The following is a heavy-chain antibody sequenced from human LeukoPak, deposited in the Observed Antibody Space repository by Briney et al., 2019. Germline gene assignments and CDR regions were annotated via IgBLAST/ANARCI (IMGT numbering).Heavy chain of an antibody. D-gene: IGHD3-22*01. Sequence: ASVKVSCKASGYTFTSNYMHWVRQAPGQGLEWMGIINPSDGSANSAQEFQGRVTMTTDTSTSTVYMQLSSLTSEDTAVYYCPRDRGKVVLAPYWYFALWGRGTLVTASS. CDR1: GYTFTSNY. V-gene: IGHV1-46*01. CDR2: INPSDGSA. J-gene: IGHJ2*01. CDR3: PRDRGKVVLAPYWYFAL.